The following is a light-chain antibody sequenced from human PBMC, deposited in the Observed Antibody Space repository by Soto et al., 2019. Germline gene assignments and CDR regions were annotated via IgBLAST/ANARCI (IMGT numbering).Light chain of an antibody. V-gene: IGLV2-23*01. Sequence: QSALTQPASVSGSPGQSITISCTGTSSDVGSYNLVSWYQQHPGKAPKLMIYEDSKRPSGVSNRFSGSKSGDTASLTISGLQDEDEADYFCFSYAGNTTWVFGGGTQLTVL. CDR1: SSDVGSYNL. CDR2: EDS. CDR3: FSYAGNTTWV. J-gene: IGLJ3*02.